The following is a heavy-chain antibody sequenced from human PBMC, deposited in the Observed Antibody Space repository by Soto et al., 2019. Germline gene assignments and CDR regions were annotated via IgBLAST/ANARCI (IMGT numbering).Heavy chain of an antibody. CDR2: INHSGST. Sequence: QVQLQQWGAGLLKPSETLSLTCAVYGGSFSGYYWSWIRQPPGKGLEWIGEINHSGSTNYNPSLKRRVTISVDTSKNQFSLKLSSVTAADTAVYYCARGRIVATKDYYFEYWGQGTLVTVSS. D-gene: IGHD5-12*01. J-gene: IGHJ4*02. CDR3: ARGRIVATKDYYFEY. CDR1: GGSFSGYY. V-gene: IGHV4-34*01.